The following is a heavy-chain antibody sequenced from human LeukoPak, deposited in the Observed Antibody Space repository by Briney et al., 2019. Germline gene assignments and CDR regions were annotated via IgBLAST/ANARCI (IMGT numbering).Heavy chain of an antibody. CDR3: AREARYGSGRLNDAFDI. D-gene: IGHD3-10*01. CDR1: GFTFCGYL. V-gene: IGHV3-7*01. CDR2: LKQDGSEK. Sequence: GFLRLSFAASGFTFCGYLISWVRQASGKGLEWVGNLKQDGSEKYYGDSVRSRFTISRDNARNSLYLQMNSLRAEDTAVYYCAREARYGSGRLNDAFDIWGQGTMVTVSS. J-gene: IGHJ3*02.